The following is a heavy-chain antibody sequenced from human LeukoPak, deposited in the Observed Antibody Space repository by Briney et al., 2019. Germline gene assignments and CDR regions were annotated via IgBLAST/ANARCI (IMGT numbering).Heavy chain of an antibody. J-gene: IGHJ4*02. CDR2: IIPIFGTA. CDR1: GGTFSSYA. D-gene: IGHD5-12*01. V-gene: IGHV1-69*05. Sequence: SVKVSCKASGGTFSSYAISWVRQAPRQGLEWMGRIIPIFGTANYAQKFQGRVTITTDESTSTAYMELSSLRSEDTAVYYCASRRLSGYCGYDYDYWGQGTLVTVSS. CDR3: ASRRLSGYCGYDYDY.